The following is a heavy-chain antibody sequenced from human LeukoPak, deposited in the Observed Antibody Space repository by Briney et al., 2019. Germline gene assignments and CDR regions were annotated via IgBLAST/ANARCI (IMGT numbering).Heavy chain of an antibody. Sequence: GGSLRLSCAASGFTFSSYGMSWVRQAPGKGLEWVSAISGSGGSTYYADSVKGRFTIFRDNSKNTLYLQMNSLRAEDTAVYYCAKSGEVPAAMRYFEYWGQGALVTVSS. CDR3: AKSGEVPAAMRYFEY. CDR1: GFTFSSYG. J-gene: IGHJ4*02. CDR2: ISGSGGST. D-gene: IGHD2-2*01. V-gene: IGHV3-23*01.